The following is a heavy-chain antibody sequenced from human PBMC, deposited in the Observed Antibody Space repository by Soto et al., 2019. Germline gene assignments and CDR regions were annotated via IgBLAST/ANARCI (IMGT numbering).Heavy chain of an antibody. CDR1: GFTFSSYG. V-gene: IGHV3-33*01. D-gene: IGHD3-22*01. J-gene: IGHJ4*02. CDR2: IWYDGSNK. Sequence: PGGSRRLSCAASGFTFSSYGMHWVRQAPGKGLEWVAVIWYDGSNKYYADSVKGRFTISRDNSKNTLYLQMNSLRAEDTAVYCCAIRASYYDSSGYFDYWGQGTLVTVSS. CDR3: AIRASYYDSSGYFDY.